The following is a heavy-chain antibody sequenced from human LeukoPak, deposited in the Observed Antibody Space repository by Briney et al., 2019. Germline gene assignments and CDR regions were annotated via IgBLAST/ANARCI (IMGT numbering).Heavy chain of an antibody. CDR3: ARDGTAAGLYFDL. J-gene: IGHJ4*01. CDR1: GFTFTDYW. D-gene: IGHD6-13*01. V-gene: IGHV3-7*01. Sequence: GGXLRLSCEVSGFTFTDYWMNWVRQAPGKGPEWVANIRQDGSEKTYVDSVKGRFTISRDNTKNSLSLQLNGLRAEDTAVYYCARDGTAAGLYFDLWGQGTLATVSS. CDR2: IRQDGSEK.